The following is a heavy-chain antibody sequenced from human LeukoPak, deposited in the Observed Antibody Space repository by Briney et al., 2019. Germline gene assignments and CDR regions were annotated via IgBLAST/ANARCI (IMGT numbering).Heavy chain of an antibody. Sequence: GGSLRLSCAASGFTVSSNYMYWVRQAPGKGLEWVSVIYSGGNTYYADSVKGRFTISRDNSKNTLYLQMNSLRAEDTAVYYCAKIRLGELSSIDYWGQGTLVTVSS. CDR1: GFTVSSNY. CDR2: IYSGGNT. J-gene: IGHJ4*02. V-gene: IGHV3-66*01. D-gene: IGHD3-16*02. CDR3: AKIRLGELSSIDY.